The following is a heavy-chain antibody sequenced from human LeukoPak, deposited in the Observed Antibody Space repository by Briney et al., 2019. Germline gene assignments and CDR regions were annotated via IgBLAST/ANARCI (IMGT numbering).Heavy chain of an antibody. J-gene: IGHJ3*02. V-gene: IGHV3-23*01. Sequence: PGGSLRLSCAASGFTFSSYAMSWVRQAPGKGLEWVSAISGSGGSTYCADSVKGRFTISRDNSKNTLYLQMNSLRAEDTAVYYCAKNDGGSYETDAFDIWGQGTMVTVSS. CDR1: GFTFSSYA. CDR2: ISGSGGST. D-gene: IGHD1-26*01. CDR3: AKNDGGSYETDAFDI.